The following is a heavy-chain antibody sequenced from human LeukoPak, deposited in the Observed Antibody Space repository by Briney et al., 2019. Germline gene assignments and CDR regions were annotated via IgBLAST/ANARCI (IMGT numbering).Heavy chain of an antibody. CDR3: ARVFRVVTSHPHNWFDP. V-gene: IGHV4-31*03. D-gene: IGHD3-3*01. CDR2: IYYSGST. Sequence: SETLSLTCTVSGGSISSGGYYWSWIRQHPGKGLEWIGYIYYSGSTYYNPSLKSRVTISVDRSKNQFSLKLSSVTAADTAVYYCARVFRVVTSHPHNWFDPWGQGTLVTVSS. CDR1: GGSISSGGYY. J-gene: IGHJ5*02.